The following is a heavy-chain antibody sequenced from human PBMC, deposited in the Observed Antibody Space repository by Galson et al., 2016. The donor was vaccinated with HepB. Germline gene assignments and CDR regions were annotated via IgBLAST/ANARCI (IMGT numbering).Heavy chain of an antibody. CDR2: IYYSGST. V-gene: IGHV4-4*02. J-gene: IGHJ6*02. CDR1: GGSISSSNW. CDR3: ARADFWSGYYGMDV. Sequence: TLSLTCAVSGGSISSSNWWSWVRQPPGKGLEWIGEIYYSGSTNYNPSLKSRVTISVDKSKNHFSLKLTSVTAADTAVYYCARADFWSGYYGMDVWGLGTTVTVSS. D-gene: IGHD3-3*01.